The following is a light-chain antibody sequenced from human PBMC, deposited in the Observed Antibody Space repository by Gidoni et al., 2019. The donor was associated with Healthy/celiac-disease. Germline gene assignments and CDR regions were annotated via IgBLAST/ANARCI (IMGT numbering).Light chain of an antibody. CDR3: QQSYSTPQWT. Sequence: DIQMTQSPSSLSASVGDRVTITCRASQSISSYLNWYQQKPGKAPKLLIYAASSLQSGVPSRFSGGGSGTDFTLTISSLQPEDFATYYFQQSYSTPQWTFGQGTKVEIK. CDR2: AAS. CDR1: QSISSY. J-gene: IGKJ1*01. V-gene: IGKV1-39*01.